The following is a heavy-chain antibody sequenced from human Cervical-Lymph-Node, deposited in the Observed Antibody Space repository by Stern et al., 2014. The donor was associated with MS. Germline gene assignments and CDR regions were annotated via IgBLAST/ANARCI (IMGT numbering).Heavy chain of an antibody. Sequence: QLQLQESGPGLVKPSETLSLTCTVSGDSITNYYWSWIRQPAGKGLEWVGRVYTSGSTNHNPSLKSRVTMSVDPSKNQLSLKLRSVTAADTAVYYCAREGCTRTICYVDEAFDIWGQGTMVTVSA. CDR2: VYTSGST. V-gene: IGHV4-4*07. CDR1: GDSITNYY. J-gene: IGHJ3*02. D-gene: IGHD2-2*01. CDR3: AREGCTRTICYVDEAFDI.